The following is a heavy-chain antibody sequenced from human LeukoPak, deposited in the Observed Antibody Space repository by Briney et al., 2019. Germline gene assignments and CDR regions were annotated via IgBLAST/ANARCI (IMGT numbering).Heavy chain of an antibody. CDR1: GGTFSSYA. V-gene: IGHV1-69*13. CDR2: TIPIFGTA. J-gene: IGHJ4*02. Sequence: ASVKVSCKASGGTFSSYAISWVRQAPGQGLEWMGGTIPIFGTANYAQKFQGRVTITADESTSTAYMELSSLRSEDTAVYYCARGRGGEPSDYWGQGTLVTVSS. D-gene: IGHD3-10*01. CDR3: ARGRGGEPSDY.